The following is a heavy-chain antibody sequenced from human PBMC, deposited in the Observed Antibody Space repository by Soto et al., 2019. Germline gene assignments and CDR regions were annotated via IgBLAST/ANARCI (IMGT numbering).Heavy chain of an antibody. D-gene: IGHD3-22*01. CDR2: IIPIFGTA. CDR1: GGTFSSYA. J-gene: IGHJ4*02. V-gene: IGHV1-69*05. CDR3: ARVGYYYDSSGYYLSFDY. Sequence: SVKVSCKASGGTFSSYAISWVRQAPGQGLEWMGGIIPIFGTANYAQKFQGRVTMTRNTSISTAYMELSSLRSEDTAVYYCARVGYYYDSSGYYLSFDYWGQGTLVTVSS.